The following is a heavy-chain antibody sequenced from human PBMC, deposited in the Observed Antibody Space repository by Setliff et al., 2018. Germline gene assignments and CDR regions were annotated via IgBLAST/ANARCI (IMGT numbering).Heavy chain of an antibody. CDR2: INHSGST. Sequence: SETLSLTCTVYGGSFSDYYWGWIRQPPGKGLEWIAEINHSGSTNYNPSLKSRVTISVDTSKNQISLKLTSVTAADTAVYYGGFWSGYYKNDYWGQGTLVTVSS. D-gene: IGHD3-3*01. CDR1: GGSFSDYY. V-gene: IGHV4-34*01. CDR3: GFWSGYYKNDY. J-gene: IGHJ4*02.